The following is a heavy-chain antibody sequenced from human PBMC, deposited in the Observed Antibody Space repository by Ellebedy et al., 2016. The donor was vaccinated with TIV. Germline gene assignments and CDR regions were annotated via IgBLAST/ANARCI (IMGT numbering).Heavy chain of an antibody. J-gene: IGHJ5*01. CDR1: GGSISRTTYY. D-gene: IGHD3-16*01. CDR2: IYYRGTT. Sequence: GSLRLXCTVSGGSISRTTYYWGWIRQPPGKGLEWIRSIYYRGTTYYNPSLKSRLIISVDTSKNQFSLNLTSVTAADTAVYYCARQRDLAYDSWGQGILVTVSS. V-gene: IGHV4-39*01. CDR3: ARQRDLAYDS.